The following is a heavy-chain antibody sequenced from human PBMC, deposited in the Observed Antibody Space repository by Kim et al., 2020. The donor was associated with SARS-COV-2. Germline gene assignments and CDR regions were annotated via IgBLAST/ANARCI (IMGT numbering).Heavy chain of an antibody. D-gene: IGHD4-4*01. CDR2: IYWNDDK. Sequence: SGPTLVKPTQTLTLTCTFSGFSLSTSGVGVGWIRQPPGKALEWLALIYWNDDKRYSPSLKSRLTITKDTSKNQVVLTMTNMDPVDTATYYCAHISRGVDYRETDYWGQGTLVTVSS. J-gene: IGHJ4*02. CDR3: AHISRGVDYRETDY. V-gene: IGHV2-5*01. CDR1: GFSLSTSGVG.